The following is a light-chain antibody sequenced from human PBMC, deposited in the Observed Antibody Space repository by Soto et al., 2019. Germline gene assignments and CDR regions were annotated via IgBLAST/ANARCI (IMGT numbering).Light chain of an antibody. Sequence: IQLTQSPSSLSASVGDRVTITCRASLGVARYLAWYQQKPGTAPKLLIYAASTLQSGVPSRFSGSGSGTDFTLTISSLQPEDSATYYCQHLNSYPRTFGHGTTVDIK. CDR3: QHLNSYPRT. V-gene: IGKV1-9*01. J-gene: IGKJ1*01. CDR1: LGVARY. CDR2: AAS.